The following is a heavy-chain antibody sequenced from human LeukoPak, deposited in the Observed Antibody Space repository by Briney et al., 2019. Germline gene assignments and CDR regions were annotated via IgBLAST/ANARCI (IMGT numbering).Heavy chain of an antibody. V-gene: IGHV3-48*01. CDR1: GFTFRSHN. CDR2: ISSSSGVR. Sequence: PGGSLRLPCAASGFTFRSHNMNWVRQAPGKGLEWVSFISSSSGVRHYADSVKGRFTISRDNAKNSLYLQMNSLRAEDTAVYYCVRDGIQMWTDFDYWGQGTLVTVSS. D-gene: IGHD5-18*01. J-gene: IGHJ4*02. CDR3: VRDGIQMWTDFDY.